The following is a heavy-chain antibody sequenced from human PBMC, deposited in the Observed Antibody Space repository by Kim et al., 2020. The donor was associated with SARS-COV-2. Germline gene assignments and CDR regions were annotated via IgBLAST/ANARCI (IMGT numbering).Heavy chain of an antibody. J-gene: IGHJ4*02. Sequence: ADSVKRRITITSDNAKHSLYLQMNSLRAEDTAVYYCARPPRDGSSGWLDYWGQGTLVTVSS. D-gene: IGHD6-19*01. CDR3: ARPPRDGSSGWLDY. V-gene: IGHV3-11*01.